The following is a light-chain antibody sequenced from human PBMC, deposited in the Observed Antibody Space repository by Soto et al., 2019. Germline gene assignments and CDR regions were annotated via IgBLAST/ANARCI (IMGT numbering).Light chain of an antibody. V-gene: IGKV1-6*01. CDR3: LQHFTFPRS. Sequence: AIQMTQSPSSLSASVGDRVIITCRASQGIRVDLGWYQQKPGEAPKLLVYSASTSQTGVPSRFSGGGSGTYFTLTINSLQPEDFATDFCLQHFTFPRSFGGGTRVEVK. J-gene: IGKJ4*01. CDR2: SAS. CDR1: QGIRVD.